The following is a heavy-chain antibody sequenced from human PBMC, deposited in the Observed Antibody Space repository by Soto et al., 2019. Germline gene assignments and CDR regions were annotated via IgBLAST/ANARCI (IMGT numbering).Heavy chain of an antibody. J-gene: IGHJ4*02. D-gene: IGHD3-10*01. V-gene: IGHV4-39*02. CDR3: AGIFWFGDLLFDY. CDR2: IQYRGST. CDR1: DDSITSGAYY. Sequence: HLQLQESGPGLVKPSETLSLTCTVSDDSITSGAYYWGLIRQPPGKGLEWIGSIQYRGSTYYNPPRKSRVTVSIATSKTHHSLRPVSVTAADAAVYVCAGIFWFGDLLFDYWGPGTLVTVSS.